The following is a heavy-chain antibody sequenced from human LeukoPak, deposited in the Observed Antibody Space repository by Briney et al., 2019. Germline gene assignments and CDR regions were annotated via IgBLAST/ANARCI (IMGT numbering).Heavy chain of an antibody. V-gene: IGHV3-21*01. Sequence: GGSLRLSCAASGFTFSSYSMNWVRQAPGKGLEWVSSISSSSGYIYYADSVKGRFTISRDNAKNSLYLQMNSLRAEDTAVCYCATNIMGPRCFDYWGQGTLVTVSS. CDR2: ISSSSGYI. J-gene: IGHJ4*02. D-gene: IGHD5-12*01. CDR3: ATNIMGPRCFDY. CDR1: GFTFSSYS.